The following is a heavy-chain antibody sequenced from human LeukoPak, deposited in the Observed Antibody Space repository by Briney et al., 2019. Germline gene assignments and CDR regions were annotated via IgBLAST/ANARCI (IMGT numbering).Heavy chain of an antibody. CDR3: VRDGEGVAISVNYWFAP. J-gene: IGHJ5*02. CDR2: MNPINGNT. CDR1: GFTFTNYD. D-gene: IGHD3-10*01. Sequence: ASVKVSCKATGFTFTNYDINWVRQAPGQGLEWMGWMNPINGNTGYAQKFKGRVTMTRDTSMSTAYMELMSLTSEDTAVYYCVRDGEGVAISVNYWFAPWGQGTLVTVSS. V-gene: IGHV1-8*01.